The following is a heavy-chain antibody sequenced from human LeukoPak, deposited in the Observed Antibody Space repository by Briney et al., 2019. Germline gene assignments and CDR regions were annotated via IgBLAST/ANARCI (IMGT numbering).Heavy chain of an antibody. CDR3: SKHDSSGYYYSYFQH. CDR1: GFTFSSYG. D-gene: IGHD3-22*01. Sequence: GGTLRLSCAAPGFTFSSYGMSWVRQAPGKGLEWVSGISGSGGRTYYADSVKGRFTISRDNSKNTLYLQMNSLKAEDTAVYYCSKHDSSGYYYSYFQHWGQGTLVTVSS. CDR2: ISGSGGRT. J-gene: IGHJ1*01. V-gene: IGHV3-23*01.